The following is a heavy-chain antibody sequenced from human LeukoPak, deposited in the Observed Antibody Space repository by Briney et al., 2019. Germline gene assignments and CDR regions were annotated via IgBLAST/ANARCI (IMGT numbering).Heavy chain of an antibody. Sequence: SETLSLTCTVSGGSISSYYWSWIRQPAGKGLEWIGRIYTSGSTNYNPSLKSRVTMSVDTSKNQFSLKLSSVTAADPAVYYCARAPWPTYSGYDVYYYYGMDVWGQGTTVTVSS. CDR3: ARAPWPTYSGYDVYYYYGMDV. V-gene: IGHV4-4*07. D-gene: IGHD5-12*01. CDR2: IYTSGST. J-gene: IGHJ6*02. CDR1: GGSISSYY.